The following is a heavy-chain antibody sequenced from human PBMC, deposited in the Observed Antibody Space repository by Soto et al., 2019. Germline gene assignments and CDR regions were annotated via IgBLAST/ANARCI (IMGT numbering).Heavy chain of an antibody. D-gene: IGHD5-18*01. V-gene: IGHV1-18*01. CDR3: ARDTGWDTAMVEPFDI. CDR1: GYTFTSYG. Sequence: ASVKVSCKASGYTFTSYGISWVRQAPGQGLEWMGWISAYNGNTNYAQKLQGRVTMTTDTSTSTAYMELRSLRSDDTAVYYCARDTGWDTAMVEPFDIWGQGTMVTVSS. CDR2: ISAYNGNT. J-gene: IGHJ3*02.